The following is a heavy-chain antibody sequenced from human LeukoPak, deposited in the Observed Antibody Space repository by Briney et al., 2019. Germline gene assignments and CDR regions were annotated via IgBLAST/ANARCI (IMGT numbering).Heavy chain of an antibody. CDR2: ISRNSGSI. CDR1: GFTFDDYA. Sequence: PGRSLRLSCAASGFTFDDYAMHWVRQAPGKGLEWVSGISRNSGSIGYADSVKGRFTISRDNAKNSLYLQMNSLRAEDTALYYCAKDAADGSGSYYNWFDPWGQGTLVTVSS. J-gene: IGHJ5*02. V-gene: IGHV3-9*01. CDR3: AKDAADGSGSYYNWFDP. D-gene: IGHD3-10*01.